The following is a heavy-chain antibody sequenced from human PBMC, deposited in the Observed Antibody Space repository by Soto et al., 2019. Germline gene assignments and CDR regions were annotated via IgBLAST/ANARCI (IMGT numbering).Heavy chain of an antibody. D-gene: IGHD6-6*01. Sequence: ASEKVSCKASGFSFTGYYIHWLRQAPGQGLEWMGWINAHSGGTEYAQKFQGRVTLTRDTSIATAYLTLTSLTSDDTALYYCAKDLTRQLAYWLDPWGQGTLVTVSS. V-gene: IGHV1-2*02. CDR1: GFSFTGYY. CDR2: INAHSGGT. J-gene: IGHJ5*02. CDR3: AKDLTRQLAYWLDP.